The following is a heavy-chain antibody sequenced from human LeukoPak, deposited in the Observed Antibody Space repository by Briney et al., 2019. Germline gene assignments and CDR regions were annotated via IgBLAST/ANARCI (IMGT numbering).Heavy chain of an antibody. V-gene: IGHV3-21*01. Sequence: GGSLGLSCAVSGITLSNYGMSWVRQAPGKGMEWVSSISSSSSYIYYADSVKGRFTISRDNAKNSLYLQMNSLRAEDTAVYYCARGLRLGELSLRSWFDPWGQGTLVTVSS. J-gene: IGHJ5*02. CDR1: GITLSNYG. CDR2: ISSSSSYI. D-gene: IGHD3-16*02. CDR3: ARGLRLGELSLRSWFDP.